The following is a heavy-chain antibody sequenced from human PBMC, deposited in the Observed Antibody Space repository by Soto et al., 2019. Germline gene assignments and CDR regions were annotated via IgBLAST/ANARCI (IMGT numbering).Heavy chain of an antibody. Sequence: QVQLVESGGGLVKPGGSLRLSCAASGFTFSDYYMTWIRQPPGKGLEWLSYISGSGNTIYYADSVKGRFTVSRDNARNSLYLQMNSLRVEDTAFYYCASDPYYYASGYWGQGTLVTVSS. D-gene: IGHD3-10*01. CDR2: ISGSGNTI. CDR1: GFTFSDYY. J-gene: IGHJ4*02. V-gene: IGHV3-11*01. CDR3: ASDPYYYASGY.